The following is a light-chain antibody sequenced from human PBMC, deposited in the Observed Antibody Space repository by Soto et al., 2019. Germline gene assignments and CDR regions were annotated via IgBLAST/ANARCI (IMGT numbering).Light chain of an antibody. CDR3: QRRYRTSYT. J-gene: IGKJ2*01. CDR1: QSISSY. CDR2: AAS. V-gene: IGKV1-39*01. Sequence: DIQMTQSPSSLSASVGDRVTITCRASQSISSYLNWYQQKPGKAPKLLIYAASSLQSVVPSRLSGSGSGTDFTLTIISLQPEDVATYYCQRRYRTSYTFGQRNKLEIQ.